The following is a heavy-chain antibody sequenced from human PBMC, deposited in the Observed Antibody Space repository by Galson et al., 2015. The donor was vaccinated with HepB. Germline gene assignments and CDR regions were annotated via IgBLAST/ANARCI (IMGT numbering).Heavy chain of an antibody. CDR2: ISYDGSNK. CDR3: AKCMTTVTPYYFDS. D-gene: IGHD4-17*01. J-gene: IGHJ4*02. V-gene: IGHV3-30*18. CDR1: GFTFSSYG. Sequence: SLRLSCAASGFTFSSYGMHWVRQAPGKGLEWVVVISYDGSNKYYADSVKGRFTISRDNSKNTLYLQMNSLRAEDTALYYCAKCMTTVTPYYFDSWGQGTLVTVSS.